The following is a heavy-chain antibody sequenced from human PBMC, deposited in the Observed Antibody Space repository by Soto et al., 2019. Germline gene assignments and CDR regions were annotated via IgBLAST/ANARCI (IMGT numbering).Heavy chain of an antibody. Sequence: SETLSLTCTVSGGSISSGDYYWSWIRQPPGKGLEWIGYIYYSGSTYYNLSLKSRVTISVDTSKNQFSLKLSSVTAADTAVYYCARVGEAATLGPWGQGTLVTVSS. D-gene: IGHD2-15*01. J-gene: IGHJ5*02. CDR2: IYYSGST. V-gene: IGHV4-30-4*01. CDR1: GGSISSGDYY. CDR3: ARVGEAATLGP.